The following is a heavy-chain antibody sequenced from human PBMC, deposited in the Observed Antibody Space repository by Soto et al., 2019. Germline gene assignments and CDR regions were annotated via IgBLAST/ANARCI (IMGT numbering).Heavy chain of an antibody. D-gene: IGHD2-15*01. Sequence: QLQLQESGSGLVKPSQTLYLICAVYGGSISSGGYSWSWIRQPPGKGLEWIGYIYHSGSTYYNPSLKSRVTISVDRSKNQFSLKLSSVSAADTAVYYCARWQVVAAQHWGQGTLVTVSS. CDR3: ARWQVVAAQH. CDR2: IYHSGST. V-gene: IGHV4-30-2*01. J-gene: IGHJ4*02. CDR1: GGSISSGGYS.